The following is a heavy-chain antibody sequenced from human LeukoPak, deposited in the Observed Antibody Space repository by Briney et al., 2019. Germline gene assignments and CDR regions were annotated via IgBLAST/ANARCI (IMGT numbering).Heavy chain of an antibody. CDR2: ITWNRDNI. CDR1: GFTFDDYA. Sequence: GGSLRLSCAASGFTFDDYAMHWVRQAPGKGLEWVSGITWNRDNIGYGDSVKGRFTISRDNVTNVLYLQMTSLRPEDTALYYCAKDLSSAITSALVLDVWGQGTTVIVSS. V-gene: IGHV3-9*01. CDR3: AKDLSSAITSALVLDV. D-gene: IGHD3-22*01. J-gene: IGHJ6*02.